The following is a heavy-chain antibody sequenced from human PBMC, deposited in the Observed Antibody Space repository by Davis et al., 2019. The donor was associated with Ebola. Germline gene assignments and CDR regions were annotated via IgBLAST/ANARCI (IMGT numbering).Heavy chain of an antibody. CDR2: MNPNSGNT. V-gene: IGHV1-8*03. CDR1: GYTFTSYD. J-gene: IGHJ6*03. Sequence: ASVTVSCMASGYTFTSYDLNWVRQATAQGLEWMGWMNPNSGNTGYAQKFQGRVTITRNTSISTAYMELSSLRSEDTAVYYCARSSSWDLYYYYYYMDVWGKGTTVTVSS. CDR3: ARSSSWDLYYYYYYMDV. D-gene: IGHD6-13*01.